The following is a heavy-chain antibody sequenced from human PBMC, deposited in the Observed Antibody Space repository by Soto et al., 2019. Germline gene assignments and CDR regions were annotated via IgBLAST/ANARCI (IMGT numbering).Heavy chain of an antibody. V-gene: IGHV5-51*01. CDR3: ARPHYYDSSGYYYHDGGFDY. D-gene: IGHD3-22*01. J-gene: IGHJ4*02. CDR2: IYPGDSDT. CDR1: GYSFTSYR. Sequence: PGESLKISCKGSGYSFTSYRIGWVRQMPGKGLEWMGIIYPGDSDTRYSPSFQGQVTISADKSISTAYLQWSSLKASDTAMYYCARPHYYDSSGYYYHDGGFDYWGQGTLVTVSS.